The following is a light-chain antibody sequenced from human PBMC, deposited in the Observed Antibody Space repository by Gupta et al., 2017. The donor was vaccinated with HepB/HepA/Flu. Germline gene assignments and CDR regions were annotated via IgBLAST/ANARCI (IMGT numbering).Light chain of an antibody. J-gene: IGLJ3*02. CDR2: EVN. CDR3: CSYGGSNNWV. V-gene: IGLV2-23*02. Sequence: QSALTQPASVSGSPGQSITISCTGTSSNVGSYNFVSWYQQHPGEVPKLIIFEVNKRPSAVSNRFSGSKSGNTASLTISGLQAEDEADYHCCSYGGSNNWVFGGGTKLTVL. CDR1: SSNVGSYNF.